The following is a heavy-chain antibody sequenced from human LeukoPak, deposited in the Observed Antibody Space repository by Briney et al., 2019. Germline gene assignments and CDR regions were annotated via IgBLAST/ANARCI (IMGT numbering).Heavy chain of an antibody. J-gene: IGHJ4*02. D-gene: IGHD2/OR15-2a*01. Sequence: PGRSPRLSCAASGFTFSSYNMNWVRQAPGKGLEWVSSISTSGSYIYYGDSLKGRFTISRDNAENSLYLQMNTLRAEDTAVYYCARGTTSIDFWGQGTLVTVSS. CDR1: GFTFSSYN. V-gene: IGHV3-21*01. CDR2: ISTSGSYI. CDR3: ARGTTSIDF.